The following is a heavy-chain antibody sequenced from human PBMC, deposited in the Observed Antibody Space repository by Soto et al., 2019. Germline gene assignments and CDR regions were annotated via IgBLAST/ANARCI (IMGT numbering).Heavy chain of an antibody. V-gene: IGHV3-9*01. D-gene: IGHD3-10*01. CDR3: SKASMVRGVIIDLDAFDI. Sequence: EVQLVESGGGLVQPGRSLRLSCAASGFTFDDYAMHWVRQAPGKGLEWVSGISWNSGSIGYADSVKGLFTISRDNAKNSLYLQMNSLRAEDTAVYYCSKASMVRGVIIDLDAFDIWGQGTMVTVSS. CDR2: ISWNSGSI. CDR1: GFTFDDYA. J-gene: IGHJ3*02.